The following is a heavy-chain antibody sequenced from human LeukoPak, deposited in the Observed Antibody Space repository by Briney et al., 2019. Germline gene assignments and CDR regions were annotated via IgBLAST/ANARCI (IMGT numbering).Heavy chain of an antibody. V-gene: IGHV4-34*01. J-gene: IGHJ6*02. CDR3: ARGGLEARPYYYYGMDV. CDR2: INHSGST. D-gene: IGHD6-6*01. Sequence: PSETLSLTCAVYGGSFSGYYWSWIRQPPGKGLEWIGEINHSGSTNYNPSLKSRVTTSVDTSKNQFSLKLSSVTAADTAVYYCARGGLEARPYYYYGMDVWGQGTTVTVSS. CDR1: GGSFSGYY.